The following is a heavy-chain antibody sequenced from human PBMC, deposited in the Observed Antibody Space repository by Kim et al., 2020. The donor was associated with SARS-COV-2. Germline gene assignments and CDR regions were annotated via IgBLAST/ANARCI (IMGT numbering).Heavy chain of an antibody. V-gene: IGHV3-23*01. D-gene: IGHD2-2*03. CDR2: IDGSDGTT. Sequence: GGSLILSCTTSGFTFTGYAMSWVRQAPGKGLEWVSSIDGSDGTTYYVDSVKGRFTISRDNSKNTLYLQMNSLRADDTAVYYCMKGGWGWIWDHWGQGTRV. CDR3: MKGGWGWIWDH. CDR1: GFTFTGYA. J-gene: IGHJ4*02.